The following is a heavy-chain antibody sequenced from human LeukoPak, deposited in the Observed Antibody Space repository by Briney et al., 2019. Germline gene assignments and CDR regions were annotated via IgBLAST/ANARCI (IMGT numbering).Heavy chain of an antibody. CDR1: GYTFTGYY. Sequence: ASVKVSCKASGYTFTGYYMHWVRQAPGQGLEWMGWINPNSGGTNYAQKFQGRVTMTRDTSISTAYMELSRLRSDDTAVYYCARDPVGIAARGRTYYYYMDVWGKGTTVTVSS. CDR2: INPNSGGT. CDR3: ARDPVGIAARGRTYYYYMDV. J-gene: IGHJ6*03. V-gene: IGHV1-2*02. D-gene: IGHD6-13*01.